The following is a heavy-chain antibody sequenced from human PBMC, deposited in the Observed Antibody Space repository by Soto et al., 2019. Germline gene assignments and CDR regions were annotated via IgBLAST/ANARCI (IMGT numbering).Heavy chain of an antibody. V-gene: IGHV4-31*03. Sequence: SETLSLTCTVSGGSISSGGYYWSWIRQHPGKGLEWIGYIYYSGSTYYNPSLKSRVTISVDTSKNQFSLKLSSVTAADTAVYYCARDGFPYYYDSSGQEDAFDIWGQGTMVTVSS. CDR3: ARDGFPYYYDSSGQEDAFDI. J-gene: IGHJ3*02. CDR1: GGSISSGGYY. CDR2: IYYSGST. D-gene: IGHD3-22*01.